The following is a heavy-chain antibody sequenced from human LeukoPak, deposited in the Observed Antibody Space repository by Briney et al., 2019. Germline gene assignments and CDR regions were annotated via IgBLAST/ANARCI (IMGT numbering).Heavy chain of an antibody. J-gene: IGHJ4*02. CDR1: GGSISSSSYY. Sequence: SETLSPTCTVSGGSISSSSYYWGWIRQPPGKGLEWIGSIYYSGSTYYNPSLKSRVTISVDTSKNQFSLKLSSVTAADTAVYYCARAVYGYSSGWYSDYWGQGTLVTVSS. D-gene: IGHD6-19*01. CDR2: IYYSGST. V-gene: IGHV4-39*07. CDR3: ARAVYGYSSGWYSDY.